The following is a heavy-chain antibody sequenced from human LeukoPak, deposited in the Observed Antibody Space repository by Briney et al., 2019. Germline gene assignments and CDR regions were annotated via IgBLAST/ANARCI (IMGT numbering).Heavy chain of an antibody. V-gene: IGHV4-30-4*08. CDR2: IYYSGST. CDR3: ARDQGIPDAFDI. CDR1: GGSISSGNYY. D-gene: IGHD5-18*01. Sequence: SQTLSLTCTVSGGSISSGNYYWSWIRQPPGKGLEWIGYIYYSGSTYYNPSLKSRVTISVDTSKNHFSLKLTSVTAADTAVYYCARDQGIPDAFDIWGQGTMVTVSS. J-gene: IGHJ3*02.